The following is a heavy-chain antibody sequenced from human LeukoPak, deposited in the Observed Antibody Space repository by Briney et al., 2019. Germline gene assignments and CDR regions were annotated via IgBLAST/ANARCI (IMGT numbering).Heavy chain of an antibody. D-gene: IGHD4-17*01. CDR3: ARDDYGDPFDY. CDR1: GFTFTNYY. CDR2: IIPILGIA. J-gene: IGHJ4*02. Sequence: GASVKVSCKASGFTFTNYYIHWVRQAPGQGLEWMGRIIPILGIANYAQKFQGRVTITADKSTSTAYMELSSLRSEDTAVYYCARDDYGDPFDYWGQGTLVTVSS. V-gene: IGHV1-69*04.